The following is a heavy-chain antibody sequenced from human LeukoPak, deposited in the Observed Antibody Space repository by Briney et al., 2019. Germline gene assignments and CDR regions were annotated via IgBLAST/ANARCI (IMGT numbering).Heavy chain of an antibody. D-gene: IGHD3-10*01. V-gene: IGHV4-61*02. CDR1: GGSISSGSYY. Sequence: SETLSLTCTVSGGSISSGSYYWSWIRQPAGKGLEWIGRIYTSGSTNYDPSLKSRVTISVDTSKNQFSLKLSSVTAADTAVYYCARGPLWFGELLGFLDYWGQGTLVTVSS. CDR3: ARGPLWFGELLGFLDY. J-gene: IGHJ4*02. CDR2: IYTSGST.